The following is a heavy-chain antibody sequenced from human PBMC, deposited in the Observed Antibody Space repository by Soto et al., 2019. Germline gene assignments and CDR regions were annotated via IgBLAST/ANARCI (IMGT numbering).Heavy chain of an antibody. CDR3: ARHSDYDSSGYYYAPHFDY. V-gene: IGHV5-10-1*01. CDR2: IDPSDSYT. Sequence: GESLKISCKGSGYSFTSYWISWVRQMPGKGLEWMGRIDPSDSYTNYSPSFQGHVTISADKSISTAYLQWSSLKASDTAMYYCARHSDYDSSGYYYAPHFDYWGQGTLVTVSS. D-gene: IGHD3-22*01. J-gene: IGHJ4*02. CDR1: GYSFTSYW.